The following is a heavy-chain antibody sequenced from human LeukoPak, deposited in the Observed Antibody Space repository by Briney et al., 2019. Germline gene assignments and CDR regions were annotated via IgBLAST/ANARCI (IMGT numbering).Heavy chain of an antibody. J-gene: IGHJ4*02. CDR2: IYPRGGST. Sequence: ASVKVSCKASGYTFTSNYIHWVRQAPGQGLEWMGMIYPRGGSTSYAQKFQGRVTVTRDTSTSTVHMELSGLRSEDTAVYYCARDHKLLVHDYFDYTGQGNLVSASP. V-gene: IGHV1-46*01. CDR1: GYTFTSNY. D-gene: IGHD6-6*01. CDR3: ARDHKLLVHDYFDY.